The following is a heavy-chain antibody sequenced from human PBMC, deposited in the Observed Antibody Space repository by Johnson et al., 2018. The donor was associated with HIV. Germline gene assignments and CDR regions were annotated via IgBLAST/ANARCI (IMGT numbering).Heavy chain of an antibody. CDR1: GFTFSSYA. J-gene: IGHJ3*02. Sequence: EVQLVESGGGVVQPGRSLRLSCAASGFTFSSYAMHWVRQAPGEGLEYISTISSNGGSTYYANSVKGRFTISRDNSKNTLYLQMGSLRAEDMAVYYCARGGLEMATITDAFDIWGQGTMVTVSS. CDR3: ARGGLEMATITDAFDI. CDR2: ISSNGGST. V-gene: IGHV3-64*01. D-gene: IGHD5-24*01.